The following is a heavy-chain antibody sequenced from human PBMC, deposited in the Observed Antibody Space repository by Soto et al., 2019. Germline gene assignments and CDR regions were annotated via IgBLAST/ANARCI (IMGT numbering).Heavy chain of an antibody. CDR2: ISGSGRTT. CDR3: AAKGGHYYSSDY. D-gene: IGHD5-12*01. CDR1: GFTFSSYA. Sequence: PGGSLRLSCAASGFTFSSYAMTWVRQAPQKGLEWVSGISGSGRTTYYADSVKGRFTISRDNSKNTLYLQMNSLRVDDTAIYFCAAKGGHYYSSDYWGQGTLVTVSS. J-gene: IGHJ4*02. V-gene: IGHV3-23*01.